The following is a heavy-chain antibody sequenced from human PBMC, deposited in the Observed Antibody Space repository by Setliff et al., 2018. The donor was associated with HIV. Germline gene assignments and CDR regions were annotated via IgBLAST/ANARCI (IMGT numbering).Heavy chain of an antibody. CDR1: GFSFRTYW. V-gene: IGHV3-7*01. Sequence: SLRLSCAASGFSFRTYWMSWVRQAPGKGLEWVANMKYDGTEIYYVDAVKGRFTISRDNAKKSVFLHMISLRGEDTAVYYCVREGEYFDTIGHYLVRRFFDLWGQGTMVTVSS. CDR3: VREGEYFDTIGHYLVRRFFDL. CDR2: MKYDGTEI. D-gene: IGHD3-9*01. J-gene: IGHJ3*01.